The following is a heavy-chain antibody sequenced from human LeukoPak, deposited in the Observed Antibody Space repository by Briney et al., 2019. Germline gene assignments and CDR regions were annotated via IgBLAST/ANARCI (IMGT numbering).Heavy chain of an antibody. Sequence: GESLKISCKGSGYSFTGYWIGWVCQMPGKGLEWMGIIYPGDSDTRYSPSFQGQVTISADKSISTAYLQWSSLKASDTAMYYCARRAIGSGYRGPFDYWGQGTLVTVSS. D-gene: IGHD3-22*01. V-gene: IGHV5-51*01. CDR3: ARRAIGSGYRGPFDY. CDR2: IYPGDSDT. J-gene: IGHJ4*02. CDR1: GYSFTGYW.